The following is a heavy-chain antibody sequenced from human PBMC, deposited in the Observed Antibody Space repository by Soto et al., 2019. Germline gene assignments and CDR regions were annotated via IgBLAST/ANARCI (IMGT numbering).Heavy chain of an antibody. V-gene: IGHV4-39*01. D-gene: IGHD2-15*01. CDR3: ARLGGSGYYYYGMDV. CDR2: IYYSGST. Sequence: PSETLSLTCTVSGGSISSSSYYWGWIRQPPGKGLEWIGSIYYSGSTYYNPSLKSRVTISVDTSKNQFSLKLSSVTAADTAVYYCARLGGSGYYYYGMDVWGQGTTLTVS. CDR1: GGSISSSSYY. J-gene: IGHJ6*02.